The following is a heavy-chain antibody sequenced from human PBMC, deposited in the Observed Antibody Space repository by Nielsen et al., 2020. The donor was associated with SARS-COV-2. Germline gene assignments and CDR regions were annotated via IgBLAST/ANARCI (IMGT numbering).Heavy chain of an antibody. Sequence: RQVPGKGLEWIGEINHSGSTNYNPSLKGRVTISVDTSKNQFSLKLSSVTAADTAVYYCAKEKPKHFYETSVYYGYFDYWGQGTLVTVSS. CDR3: AKEKPKHFYETSVYYGYFDY. V-gene: IGHV4-34*01. J-gene: IGHJ4*02. D-gene: IGHD3-22*01. CDR2: INHSGST.